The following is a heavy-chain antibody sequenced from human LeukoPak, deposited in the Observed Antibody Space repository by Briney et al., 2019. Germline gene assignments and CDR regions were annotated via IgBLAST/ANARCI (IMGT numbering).Heavy chain of an antibody. D-gene: IGHD2-2*01. CDR3: ASVCSGTSCHFDY. V-gene: IGHV3-33*08. CDR2: IWSDGSNK. Sequence: GGSLRLSCAASGFTVSSNYMYWVRQAPGKGLEWVATIWSDGSNKYYADSVKGRFTISRDNSKNTLYLQMNSLRAEDTAVYYCASVCSGTSCHFDYWGQGTLVTVSS. CDR1: GFTVSSNY. J-gene: IGHJ4*02.